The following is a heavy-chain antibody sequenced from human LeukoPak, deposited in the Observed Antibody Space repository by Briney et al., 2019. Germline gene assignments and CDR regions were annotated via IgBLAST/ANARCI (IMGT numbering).Heavy chain of an antibody. CDR1: GGSISSGDYY. CDR3: ARGKGFWSVILDY. J-gene: IGHJ4*02. Sequence: VKPSQTLSLTCTVSGGSISSGDYYWSWIRQPPGKGLEWIGEINHSGSTNYNPSLKSRVTISVDTSKNQFSLKLSSVTAADTAVYYCARGKGFWSVILDYWGQGTLVTVSS. CDR2: INHSGST. D-gene: IGHD3-3*01. V-gene: IGHV4-30-4*01.